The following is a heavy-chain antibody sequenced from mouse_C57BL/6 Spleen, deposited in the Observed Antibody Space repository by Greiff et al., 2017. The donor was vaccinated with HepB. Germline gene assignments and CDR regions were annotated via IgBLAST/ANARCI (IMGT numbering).Heavy chain of an antibody. V-gene: IGHV1-72*01. D-gene: IGHD2-3*01. CDR3: ARGSYDGYYIYYAMDY. CDR1: GYTFTSYW. J-gene: IGHJ4*01. CDR2: IDPNSGGT. Sequence: VQLQQPGAELVKPGASVKLSCKASGYTFTSYWMHWVKQRPGRGLEWIGRIDPNSGGTKYNEKFKSKATLTVDKPSSTAYMQLSSLTSEDSAVYYCARGSYDGYYIYYAMDYWGQGTSVTVSS.